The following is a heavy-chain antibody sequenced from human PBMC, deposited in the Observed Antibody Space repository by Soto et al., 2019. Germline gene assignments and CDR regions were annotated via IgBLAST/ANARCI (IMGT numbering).Heavy chain of an antibody. CDR1: GFTFDDYA. V-gene: IGHV3-9*01. CDR2: ISWNSGSI. Sequence: EVQLVESGGGLVQPGRSLRLSCAASGFTFDDYAMHWVRQAPGKGLEWVSGISWNSGSIGYADSVKGRFTISRDNARNSLYLPMTSLRAEDTALYSCAKDSSSWYRGWFDPWGQGTLVTVSS. CDR3: AKDSSSWYRGWFDP. D-gene: IGHD6-13*01. J-gene: IGHJ5*02.